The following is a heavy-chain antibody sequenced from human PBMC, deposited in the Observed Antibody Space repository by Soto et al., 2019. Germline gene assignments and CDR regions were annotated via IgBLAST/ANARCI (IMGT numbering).Heavy chain of an antibody. D-gene: IGHD2-15*01. CDR1: GFTFTNFW. CDR2: IKQDGSGK. V-gene: IGHV3-7*01. Sequence: EVQLVESGGGLVQPGGSLRLSCAASGFTFTNFWMSWVRQAPGKGLEWVANIKQDGSGKYYVDSVKGRFTISRDNAKNSLYLQMNSLRVEDTAVYFCARDAARYYGMDVWGQGTTVTVSS. J-gene: IGHJ6*02. CDR3: ARDAARYYGMDV.